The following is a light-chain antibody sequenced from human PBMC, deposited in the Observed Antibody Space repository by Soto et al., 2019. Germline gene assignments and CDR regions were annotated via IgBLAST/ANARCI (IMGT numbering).Light chain of an antibody. V-gene: IGKV3-20*01. CDR1: QSVTSNY. Sequence: EIVLTQSPGTLSLSPWERATLSCRASQSVTSNYLAWYQQKPGQAPRLLIFGASIRATGLPDRFSGSGSGTDFTLTISRLEPEDFAVYYCQQYGILSWTFGHGTKVDIK. CDR2: GAS. J-gene: IGKJ1*01. CDR3: QQYGILSWT.